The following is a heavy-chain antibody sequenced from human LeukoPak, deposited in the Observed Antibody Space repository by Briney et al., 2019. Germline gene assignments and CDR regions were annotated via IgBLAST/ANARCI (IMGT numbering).Heavy chain of an antibody. Sequence: PGGSLRLSCAASGITFSGYSMNWVRQAPGKGLEWVSYITSGSTAIYYADSVKGRFTISRDNAKNSLFLQMNSLRDEDTAVYYCARSSTYAFDIWGQGTMATVSS. CDR3: ARSSTYAFDI. CDR1: GITFSGYS. J-gene: IGHJ3*02. CDR2: ITSGSTAI. D-gene: IGHD2-2*01. V-gene: IGHV3-48*02.